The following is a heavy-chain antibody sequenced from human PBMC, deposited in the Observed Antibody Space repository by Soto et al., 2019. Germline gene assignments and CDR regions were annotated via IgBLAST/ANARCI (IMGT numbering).Heavy chain of an antibody. CDR3: ASSWFGVSKYFDY. Sequence: EVQLVESGGGFVQPGGSLRLSCAASGLSFSDHYMDWVRQAPGRGLEWVGRIRNRANSYATEYAASVEGRVTISREDSKNSLYLQMNSLKIEDTAVYYCASSWFGVSKYFDYWGQGILVTVSS. CDR2: IRNRANSYAT. V-gene: IGHV3-72*01. J-gene: IGHJ4*02. CDR1: GLSFSDHY. D-gene: IGHD3-10*01.